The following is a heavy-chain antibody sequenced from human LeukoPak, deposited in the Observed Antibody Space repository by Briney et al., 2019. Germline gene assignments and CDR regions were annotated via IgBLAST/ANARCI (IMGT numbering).Heavy chain of an antibody. V-gene: IGHV3-30-3*01. CDR1: GFTFSSYA. J-gene: IGHJ4*02. D-gene: IGHD5-18*01. CDR2: ISYDGSNK. CDR3: ARGSTAMVN. Sequence: GGSLRLSCAASGFTFSSYAMHWVRQAPGKGLEWVAVISYDGSNKYYADSVKGRFTISRDNAKNSLYLQMNSLRAEDTAVYYCARGSTAMVNWGQGTLVTASS.